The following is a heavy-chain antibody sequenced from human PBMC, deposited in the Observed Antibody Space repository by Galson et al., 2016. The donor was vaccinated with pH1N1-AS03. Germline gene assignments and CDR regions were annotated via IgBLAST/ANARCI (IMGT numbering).Heavy chain of an antibody. CDR2: ISTDYGKT. Sequence: SVKVSCQASGYTFTRNSVHWLRQAPGQRLEWLGWISTDYGKTAYSQKFQGRVTITKDTSASTAYMELISLQSEDTAVYYCARSDSFDIWGQGTMVTVSS. D-gene: IGHD1-14*01. V-gene: IGHV1-3*04. J-gene: IGHJ3*02. CDR1: GYTFTRNS. CDR3: ARSDSFDI.